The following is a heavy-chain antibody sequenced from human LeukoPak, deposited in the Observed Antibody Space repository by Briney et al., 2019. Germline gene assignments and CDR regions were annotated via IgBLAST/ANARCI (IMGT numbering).Heavy chain of an antibody. Sequence: GGSLRLSCAASGFTFSSYWMSWVRQAPGKGPEWVANIKPDGSENSYVDSVKGRFTISRDNVKSSLYLQMNSLRPEDTAVLFCARTLGAIPYVYRVQGTILTVSS. CDR3: ARTLGAIPYVY. CDR2: IKPDGSEN. V-gene: IGHV3-7*01. J-gene: IGHJ4*02. D-gene: IGHD1-26*01. CDR1: GFTFSSYW.